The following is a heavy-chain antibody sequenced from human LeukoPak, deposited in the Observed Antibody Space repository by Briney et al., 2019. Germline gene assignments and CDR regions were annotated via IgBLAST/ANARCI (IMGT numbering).Heavy chain of an antibody. D-gene: IGHD1-1*01. CDR2: IYPGDSDT. Sequence: GESLQISCKGSGYSFTNYWIGWVRQMPGKGLEWMGIIYPGDSDTRYSPSFQGQVTISADKSINTAYLQWSSLKASDTAMFYCARREKDDTNDAFDIWGQGTMVTGSS. CDR1: GYSFTNYW. V-gene: IGHV5-51*01. J-gene: IGHJ3*02. CDR3: ARREKDDTNDAFDI.